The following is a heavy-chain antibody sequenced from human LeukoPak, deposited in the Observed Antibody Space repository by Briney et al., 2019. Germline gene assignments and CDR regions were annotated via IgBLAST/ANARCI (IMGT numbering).Heavy chain of an antibody. CDR3: ATGGPLYYYDSSGYSPLDY. CDR2: FDPEDGET. Sequence: ASVKVSCKVSGYILTELSMHWVRQAPGKGLEWMGGFDPEDGETIYAQKFQGRVTMTEDTSTDTAYMELSSLRSEDTAVYYCATGGPLYYYDSSGYSPLDYWGQGTLVTVSS. J-gene: IGHJ4*02. D-gene: IGHD3-22*01. CDR1: GYILTELS. V-gene: IGHV1-24*01.